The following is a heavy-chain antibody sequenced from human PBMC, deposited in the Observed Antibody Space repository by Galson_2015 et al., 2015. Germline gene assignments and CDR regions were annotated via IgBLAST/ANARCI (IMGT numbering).Heavy chain of an antibody. D-gene: IGHD1-26*01. V-gene: IGHV6-1*01. J-gene: IGHJ4*02. CDR2: TWYRSKWFD. CDR3: ARVMGASYFDY. Sequence: CAISGDSVSSNSAVWIWIRQSPSRGLECLGRTWYRSKWFDDYAVSLKSRITINPETSKNQISLHLNSVTPEDTAVHYCARVMGASYFDYWGQGILVTVSS. CDR1: GDSVSSNSAV.